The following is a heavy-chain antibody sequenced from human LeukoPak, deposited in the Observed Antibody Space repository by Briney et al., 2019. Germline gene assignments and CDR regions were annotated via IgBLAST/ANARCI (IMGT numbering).Heavy chain of an antibody. Sequence: SETLSLTCTVSGGSISSSSYSWGWIRQPPGKALEWIGYIYYSGSTNYNPSLKSRVTISVDTSKNQFSLKLSSVTAADTAVYYCARGGFRYFDYWGQGTLVTVSS. CDR1: GGSISSSSYS. CDR2: IYYSGST. CDR3: ARGGFRYFDY. D-gene: IGHD3-16*01. J-gene: IGHJ4*02. V-gene: IGHV4-61*05.